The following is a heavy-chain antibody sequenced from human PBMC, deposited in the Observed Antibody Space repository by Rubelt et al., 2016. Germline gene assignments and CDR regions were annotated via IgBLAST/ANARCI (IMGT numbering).Heavy chain of an antibody. J-gene: IGHJ4*02. CDR3: ARGHPDYGDYSFNY. CDR2: LNHSGST. Sequence: QVQLQQWGAGLLKPSETLSLTCAVYGGSFSGYYWSWIRRPPGKGLEWIGELNHSGSTNYNPSPKGGVTISVDTSKNQFSLKLSSVNAADTAVYYCARGHPDYGDYSFNYWGQGTLVTVSS. D-gene: IGHD4-17*01. V-gene: IGHV4-34*01. CDR1: GGSFSGYY.